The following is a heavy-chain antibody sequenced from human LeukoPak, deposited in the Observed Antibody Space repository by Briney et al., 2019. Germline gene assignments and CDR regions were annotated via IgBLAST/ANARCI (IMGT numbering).Heavy chain of an antibody. CDR2: ISWNSGSI. D-gene: IGHD6-13*01. CDR1: GFTFDDYA. V-gene: IGHV3-9*01. CDR3: AKDMTYSSSWFDY. Sequence: PGGSLRLSCAASGFTFDDYAMHWVRQAPGKGLEWVSGISWNSGSIGYADSVKGRFTISRDNAKNSLYLQMNSLRAEDTALYYCAKDMTYSSSWFDYWGQGTLVTVSS. J-gene: IGHJ4*02.